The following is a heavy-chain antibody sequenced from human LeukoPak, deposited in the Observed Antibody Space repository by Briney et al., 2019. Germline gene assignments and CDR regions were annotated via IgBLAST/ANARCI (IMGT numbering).Heavy chain of an antibody. Sequence: SETLSLTCTVSGGSLSSYYWNWIRQPAGKGLEWIGRIYTSGSTNYNPSLKSRVTMSVDKSKNQFSLKLSSVTAADPAVYYCARDKSRTYGSADAFDIWGQGTMVTVSS. V-gene: IGHV4-4*07. D-gene: IGHD3-10*01. CDR1: GGSLSSYY. CDR2: IYTSGST. CDR3: ARDKSRTYGSADAFDI. J-gene: IGHJ3*02.